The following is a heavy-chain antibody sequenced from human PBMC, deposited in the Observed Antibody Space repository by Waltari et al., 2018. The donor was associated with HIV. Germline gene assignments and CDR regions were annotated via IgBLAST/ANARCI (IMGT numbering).Heavy chain of an antibody. CDR3: AKDRTAMPSGWFDP. J-gene: IGHJ5*02. Sequence: EVQLLESGGGFLQPGGSLRLSCAASGFAFTNYAMTWVRQAPGKGLEWVASISGDGDSIYYEDSVKGRFTISRDNSDTKLFLQMNSLRADDTALYYCAKDRTAMPSGWFDPWGQGTLVTVSS. D-gene: IGHD2-2*01. V-gene: IGHV3-23*01. CDR2: ISGDGDSI. CDR1: GFAFTNYA.